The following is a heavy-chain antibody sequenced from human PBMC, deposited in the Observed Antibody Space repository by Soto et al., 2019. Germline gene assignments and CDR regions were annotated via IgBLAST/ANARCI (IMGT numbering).Heavy chain of an antibody. D-gene: IGHD2-15*01. J-gene: IGHJ6*03. CDR1: GFTFSSYW. V-gene: IGHV3-7*01. Sequence: GGSLRLSCAASGFTFSSYWMSWVRQAPGKGLEWVANIKQDGSEKYYVDSVKGRFTISRSNAKNSLYLQMNSLRAEDTAVYYCARVEHCSGGSCPHYYYYYMDVWGKGTTVTVSS. CDR2: IKQDGSEK. CDR3: ARVEHCSGGSCPHYYYYYMDV.